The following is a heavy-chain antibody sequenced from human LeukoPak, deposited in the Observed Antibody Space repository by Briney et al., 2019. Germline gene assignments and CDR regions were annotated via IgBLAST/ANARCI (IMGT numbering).Heavy chain of an antibody. Sequence: SQTLSLTCDVSGGSVSSADYSWSWIRQPPGKGLEWIGFIFHGGSSYYNPSLKSRVTISIDRSKNQFSLELNSVTAADTAVYYCARGFDDYYAASGATWVYFDYWGQGSLVTVSS. CDR3: ARGFDDYYAASGATWVYFDY. CDR2: IFHGGSS. D-gene: IGHD2-15*01. CDR1: GGSVSSADYS. J-gene: IGHJ4*02. V-gene: IGHV4-30-2*01.